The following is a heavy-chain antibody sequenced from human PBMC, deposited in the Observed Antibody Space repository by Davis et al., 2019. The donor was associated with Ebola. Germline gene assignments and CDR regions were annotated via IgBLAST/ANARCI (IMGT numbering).Heavy chain of an antibody. CDR1: GFTFGDYA. CDR3: ARRDYYGSGSYYKGGMDV. J-gene: IGHJ6*02. V-gene: IGHV3-7*01. D-gene: IGHD3-10*01. CDR2: IKQDGSEK. Sequence: GESLKISCTASGFTFGDYALSWFRQAPGKGLEWVANIKQDGSEKYYVDSVKGRFTISRDNAKNSLYLQMNSLRAEDTAVYYCARRDYYGSGSYYKGGMDVWGQGTTVTVSS.